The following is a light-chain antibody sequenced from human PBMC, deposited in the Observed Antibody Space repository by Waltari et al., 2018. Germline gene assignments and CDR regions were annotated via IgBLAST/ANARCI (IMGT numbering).Light chain of an antibody. CDR1: NIVSVS. Sequence: SYVLTQPPSVSVAPGETARITCGGDNIVSVSVHWYQQKPGQAPVLVIRYDSDRPAGSPERFSGSNSANTATLTISRVEAGDEANYYCQVWHAALDPGVFGTGTEVTV. CDR3: QVWHAALDPGV. V-gene: IGLV3-21*04. J-gene: IGLJ1*01. CDR2: YDS.